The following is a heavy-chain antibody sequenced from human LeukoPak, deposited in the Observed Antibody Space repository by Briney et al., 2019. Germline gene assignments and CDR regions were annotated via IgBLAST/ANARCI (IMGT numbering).Heavy chain of an antibody. V-gene: IGHV3-30*18. Sequence: GGSLRLSCAASGFTFSSYGMHWVRQAPGKGLEWVAVISYDGSNKYYADSVKGRFTISRDNSKNTLYLQMNSLRAEDTAVYYCAKDPRYSGSYGEVYYFDYWGQGTLVTVSS. J-gene: IGHJ4*02. CDR3: AKDPRYSGSYGEVYYFDY. D-gene: IGHD1-26*01. CDR2: ISYDGSNK. CDR1: GFTFSSYG.